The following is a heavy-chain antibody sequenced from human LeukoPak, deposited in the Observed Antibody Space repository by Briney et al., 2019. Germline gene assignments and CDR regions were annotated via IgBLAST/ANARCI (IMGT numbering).Heavy chain of an antibody. D-gene: IGHD4-17*01. CDR2: IGTAGDT. CDR1: GFTFSSYD. Sequence: GGSLRISCAASGFTFSSYDRHWVRQATGKGLEWVSAIGTAGDTYYPGSVKGRFTISRENAKNSLYLQMNSLRAGDTAVYYCARVPTLGDYYYGMDVWGQGTTVTVSS. V-gene: IGHV3-13*01. CDR3: ARVPTLGDYYYGMDV. J-gene: IGHJ6*02.